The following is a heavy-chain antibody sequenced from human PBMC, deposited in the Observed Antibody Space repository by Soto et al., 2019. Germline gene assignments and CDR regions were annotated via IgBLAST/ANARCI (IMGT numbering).Heavy chain of an antibody. CDR2: IIPILGIA. CDR3: ATPGPYYYGSGSYYYFDY. J-gene: IGHJ4*02. D-gene: IGHD3-10*01. V-gene: IGHV1-69*04. Sequence: ASVKVSCKASGYTFTSYGISWVRQAPGQGLEWMGRIIPILGIANYAQKFQGRVTITADKSTSTAYMELSSLRSEDTAVYYCATPGPYYYGSGSYYYFDYWGQGTLVTVSS. CDR1: GYTFTSYG.